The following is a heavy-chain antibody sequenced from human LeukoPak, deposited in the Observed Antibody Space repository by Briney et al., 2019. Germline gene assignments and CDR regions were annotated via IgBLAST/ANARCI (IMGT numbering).Heavy chain of an antibody. CDR2: IVPIFGTA. J-gene: IGHJ4*02. V-gene: IGHV1-69*13. CDR1: GGTFSSYS. D-gene: IGHD3-9*01. Sequence: ASVKVSCKASGGTFSSYSISWVRQAPGQGLEWMGGIVPIFGTADYAQKFQGRVTITADESTSTAYMELSSLRSEDTAVYYCARAGREGVGKGSLRYFDWLHYYFDYWGQGTLVTVSS. CDR3: ARAGREGVGKGSLRYFDWLHYYFDY.